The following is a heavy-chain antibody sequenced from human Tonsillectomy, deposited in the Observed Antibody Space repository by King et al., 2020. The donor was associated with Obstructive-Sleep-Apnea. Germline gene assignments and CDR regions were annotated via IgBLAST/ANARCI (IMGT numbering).Heavy chain of an antibody. V-gene: IGHV3-30*02. CDR1: GFTFSSYG. CDR2: IRFEGSIK. Sequence: VQLVESGGGVVQPGGSLRLSCAASGFTFSSYGMHWVRQAPGKGLEWVAFIRFEGSIKYYADSVKGRFTISRDNSKNTLYLQMNSLQMNSLRAEDTAVYYCAKGAVGDYGDYEIDYWGQGTLVTVSS. CDR3: AKGAVGDYGDYEIDY. D-gene: IGHD4-17*01. J-gene: IGHJ4*02.